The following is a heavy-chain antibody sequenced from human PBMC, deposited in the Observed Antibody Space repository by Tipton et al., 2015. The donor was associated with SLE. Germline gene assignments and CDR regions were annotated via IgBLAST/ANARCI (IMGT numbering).Heavy chain of an antibody. D-gene: IGHD7-27*01. CDR1: GDSISTYY. J-gene: IGHJ3*02. Sequence: TLSLTCTVSGDSISTYYWSWIRQPPGKGLEWIGYIYYSGSTNYNPSLKSRVTISVDTSKNQFPLKLSSVTAADTAVYYCASSRTGADIWGQGTMVTVSS. V-gene: IGHV4-59*12. CDR2: IYYSGST. CDR3: ASSRTGADI.